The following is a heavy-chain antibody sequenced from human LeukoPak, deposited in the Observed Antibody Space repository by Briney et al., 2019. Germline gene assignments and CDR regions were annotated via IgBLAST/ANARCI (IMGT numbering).Heavy chain of an antibody. CDR1: GXTFSNSW. D-gene: IGHD3-10*01. Sequence: PGGSLRLSCAASGXTFSNSWMHWVRQAPGKRLVWVSRTNTDGTSTNYADSVKGRFTISRDNAKNTLYLQMHTLRAEDTAVYYCARTYNNWYFDLWGRGTLVTVSS. V-gene: IGHV3-74*01. CDR2: TNTDGTST. CDR3: ARTYNNWYFDL. J-gene: IGHJ2*01.